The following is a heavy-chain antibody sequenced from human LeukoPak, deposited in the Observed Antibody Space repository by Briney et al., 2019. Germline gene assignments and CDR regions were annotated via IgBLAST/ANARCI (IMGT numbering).Heavy chain of an antibody. Sequence: PSETLSLTCTVSGGSVSSFYWSWIRQPPGKGLEWIGYIYYSGSTNYNPPLKSRVTISVDTSKNQFSLKLSSVTAADTAVYYCARGVLRYFDWLLYDDAFDIRGQGTMVTVSS. CDR2: IYYSGST. CDR1: GGSVSSFY. J-gene: IGHJ3*02. D-gene: IGHD3-9*01. V-gene: IGHV4-59*08. CDR3: ARGVLRYFDWLLYDDAFDI.